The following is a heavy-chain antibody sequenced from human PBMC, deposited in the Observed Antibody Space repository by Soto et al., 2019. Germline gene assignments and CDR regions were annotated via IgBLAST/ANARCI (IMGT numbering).Heavy chain of an antibody. J-gene: IGHJ6*02. V-gene: IGHV3-30-3*01. CDR1: GFTFSSYA. Sequence: QPGGSLRLSCAASGFTFSSYAMHWVRQAPGKGLEWVAVISYDGSNKYYADSVKGRFTISRDNSKNTLYLQMNSLRAEDTAVYYCARDLEEVITMIVVAHKHPSYYYYGMDVWGQGTTVTVSS. D-gene: IGHD3-22*01. CDR2: ISYDGSNK. CDR3: ARDLEEVITMIVVAHKHPSYYYYGMDV.